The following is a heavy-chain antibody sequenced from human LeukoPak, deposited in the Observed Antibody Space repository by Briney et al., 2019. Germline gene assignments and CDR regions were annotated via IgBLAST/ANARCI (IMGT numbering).Heavy chain of an antibody. J-gene: IGHJ3*02. V-gene: IGHV3-23*01. CDR2: IGGGGSDT. Sequence: GGSLRLSCAVAGFNFWNTGMSWVRQAPGKGLEWVSAIGGGGSDTKYTDSVKSRFTILRDISKNTLYLQMNSLRAEDTAVYFCAKDVLRWAFDIWGQGTMVTVSS. CDR3: AKDVLRWAFDI. D-gene: IGHD3-10*02. CDR1: GFNFWNTG.